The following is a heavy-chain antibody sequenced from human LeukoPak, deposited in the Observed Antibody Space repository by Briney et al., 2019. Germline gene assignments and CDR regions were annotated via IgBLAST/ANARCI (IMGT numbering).Heavy chain of an antibody. Sequence: SETLSLTCTVSGGSISSGSYYWSWIRQPAGKGLEWIGRIYTSGSTNYNPSLKRRVTISVDTSKNQFSLKLSSVTAADTAVYYCARAMGYGENWFDPWGQGTLVTVSS. CDR3: ARAMGYGENWFDP. CDR1: GGSISSGSYY. J-gene: IGHJ5*02. CDR2: IYTSGST. V-gene: IGHV4-61*02. D-gene: IGHD4-17*01.